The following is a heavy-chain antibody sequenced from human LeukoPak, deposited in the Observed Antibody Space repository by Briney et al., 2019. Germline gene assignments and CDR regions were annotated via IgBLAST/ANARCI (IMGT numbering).Heavy chain of an antibody. D-gene: IGHD3-16*01. CDR1: GFTFSNAW. CDR3: ALGDRYVAFNY. V-gene: IGHV3-23*01. J-gene: IGHJ4*02. Sequence: GGSLRLSCAASGFTFSNAWMSWVRQAPGKGLEWVSAISGSGGSTYYADSVKGRFTISRDNSKNTLYLQMNSLRAEDTAVYYCALGDRYVAFNYWGQGTLVTVSS. CDR2: ISGSGGST.